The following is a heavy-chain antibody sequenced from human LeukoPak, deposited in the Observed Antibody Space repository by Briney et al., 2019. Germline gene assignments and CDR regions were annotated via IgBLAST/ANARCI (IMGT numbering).Heavy chain of an antibody. Sequence: SVKVSCKASGYTFTSYYMHWVRQAPGQGLEWMGGIIPIFGTANYAQKFQGRVTITADESASTAYMELSSLRSEDTAVYYCARSITTMVRGVIITGFDYWGQGTLVTVSS. V-gene: IGHV1-69*13. CDR3: ARSITTMVRGVIITGFDY. D-gene: IGHD3-10*01. CDR2: IIPIFGTA. CDR1: GYTFTSYY. J-gene: IGHJ4*02.